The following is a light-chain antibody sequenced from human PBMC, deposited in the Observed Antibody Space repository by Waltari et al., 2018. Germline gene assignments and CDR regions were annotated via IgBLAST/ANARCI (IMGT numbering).Light chain of an antibody. Sequence: SYELTQPPSVSVSPGQTATITSPGANLGDNYLCWYQQKPGQSPVLVIYQDSKRPSGIPERFSGSNSGNTATLTISGTQAMDEADYYCQAWDSSTVVFGGGTKLTVL. CDR1: NLGDNY. V-gene: IGLV3-1*01. CDR3: QAWDSSTVV. CDR2: QDS. J-gene: IGLJ2*01.